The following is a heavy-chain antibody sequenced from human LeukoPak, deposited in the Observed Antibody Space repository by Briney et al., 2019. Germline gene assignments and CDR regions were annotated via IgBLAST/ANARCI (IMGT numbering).Heavy chain of an antibody. Sequence: ASVKVSCKASGYTFTSYGISWVRQAPGQGLEWMGWINPNSGGTNYAQKFQGRVTMTRDTSISTAYMELSRLRSDDTAVYYCARVGEQYSSSWYPDYWGQGTLVTVSS. CDR2: INPNSGGT. D-gene: IGHD6-13*01. J-gene: IGHJ4*02. CDR3: ARVGEQYSSSWYPDY. CDR1: GYTFTSYG. V-gene: IGHV1-2*02.